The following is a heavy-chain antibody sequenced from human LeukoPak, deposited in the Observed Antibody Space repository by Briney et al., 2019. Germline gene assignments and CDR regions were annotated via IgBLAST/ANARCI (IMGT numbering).Heavy chain of an antibody. V-gene: IGHV3-23*01. CDR3: AKYGSGTYYNGLY. CDR1: GFTLSSYA. Sequence: SGGSLRLSCAASGFTLSSYAMTWVRQAPGKGLQWVSTISVSGGSTYYADSVKGRFTISRDTSKSTLYLQMNSLRHEDTAVYYCAKYGSGTYYNGLYWGQGTLVTVSS. D-gene: IGHD3-10*01. CDR2: ISVSGGST. J-gene: IGHJ4*02.